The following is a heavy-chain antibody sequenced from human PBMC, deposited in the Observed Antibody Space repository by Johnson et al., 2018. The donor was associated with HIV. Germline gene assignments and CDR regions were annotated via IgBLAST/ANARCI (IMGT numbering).Heavy chain of an antibody. CDR1: GFTVSSNY. D-gene: IGHD1-26*01. Sequence: VQLVESGGGLIQPGGSLRLSCAASGFTVSSNYMGWVRQAPGKGLEWVSVLYSGGSTYYTDSVKGRFNISRDNSKNTLYLQMGSLRAEDMAVYYCAREGLIVGATLGAFDIWGQGTMVTVSS. V-gene: IGHV3-66*03. CDR3: AREGLIVGATLGAFDI. J-gene: IGHJ3*02. CDR2: LYSGGST.